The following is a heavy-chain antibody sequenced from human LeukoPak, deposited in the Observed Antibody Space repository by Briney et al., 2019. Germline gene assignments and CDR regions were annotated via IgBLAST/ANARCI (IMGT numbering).Heavy chain of an antibody. CDR2: IYTSGST. V-gene: IGHV4-59*10. Sequence: PSETLSLTCAVYGGSFSGYYWSWIRQPPGKGLEWIGRIYTSGSTNYNPSLKSRVTMSVDTSKNQFSLKLSSVTAADTAVYYCARRYGSSTSCWFDPWGQGTLVTVSS. CDR3: ARRYGSSTSCWFDP. D-gene: IGHD2-2*01. J-gene: IGHJ5*02. CDR1: GGSFSGYY.